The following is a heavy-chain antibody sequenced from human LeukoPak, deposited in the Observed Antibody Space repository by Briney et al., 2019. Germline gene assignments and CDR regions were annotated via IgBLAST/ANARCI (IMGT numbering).Heavy chain of an antibody. V-gene: IGHV3-7*01. CDR1: GFTFSSYW. D-gene: IGHD3-3*01. J-gene: IGHJ4*02. Sequence: GGSLRLSCAASGFTFSSYWMAWVRQAPGKGLEWVANIRGDGSERFYVGYLKGRFTISRDNAKNSLYLQMNSLRVDDTAVYYCVREGPPQGRPWSGWYPFDFWGQGILVTVSS. CDR3: VREGPPQGRPWSGWYPFDF. CDR2: IRGDGSER.